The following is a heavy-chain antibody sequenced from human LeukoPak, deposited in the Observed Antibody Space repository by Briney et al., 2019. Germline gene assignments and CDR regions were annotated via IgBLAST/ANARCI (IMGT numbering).Heavy chain of an antibody. V-gene: IGHV3-48*01. CDR3: ARDEAYSGTYAMT. J-gene: IGHJ4*02. Sequence: GPLRLSCAASGFTFSSYSMNWVRQAPGKGLEWVSYISGSSVSIQYADSVKGRFTISIDKAKNSLYPQMSSLRAEDTAVYYCARDEAYSGTYAMTGGQGTLVTVSS. CDR1: GFTFSSYS. D-gene: IGHD1-26*01. CDR2: ISGSSVSI.